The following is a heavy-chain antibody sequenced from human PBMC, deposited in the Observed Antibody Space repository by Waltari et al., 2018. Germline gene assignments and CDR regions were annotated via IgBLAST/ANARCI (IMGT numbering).Heavy chain of an antibody. J-gene: IGHJ4*02. V-gene: IGHV3-20*01. CDR2: INWNGGST. Sequence: VQLQESGPGLVKPSETLSLTCTVSGGSISSHYWSWVRQAPGKGLEWVSCINWNGGSTGYADSVKGRFTISRDNAKNSLYLQMNSLRAEDTALYHCARGPVAGAPIDYWGQGTLVTVSS. D-gene: IGHD6-19*01. CDR1: GGSISSHY. CDR3: ARGPVAGAPIDY.